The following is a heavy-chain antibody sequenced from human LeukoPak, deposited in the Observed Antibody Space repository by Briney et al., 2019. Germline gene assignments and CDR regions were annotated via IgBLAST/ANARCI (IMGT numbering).Heavy chain of an antibody. Sequence: GGSPRLSCAASGFTFSSYSMNWVRQAPGKGLEWVSSISSSSSYIYYADSVKGRFTISRDNAKNSLYLQMNSLRAEDTAVYYCARASRGLVWDYSSSSYWGQGTLVTVSS. V-gene: IGHV3-21*01. CDR1: GFTFSSYS. D-gene: IGHD6-13*01. CDR2: ISSSSSYI. J-gene: IGHJ4*02. CDR3: ARASRGLVWDYSSSSY.